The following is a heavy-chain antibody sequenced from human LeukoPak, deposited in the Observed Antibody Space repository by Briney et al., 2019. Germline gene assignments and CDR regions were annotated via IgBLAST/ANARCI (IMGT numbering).Heavy chain of an antibody. CDR2: IYHSGST. J-gene: IGHJ4*02. Sequence: SQTRSLTGAGSGRSISSGGYSWSWIRQPPGKGLEWIGYIYHSGSTYYNPSLKSRVTISVDRSKNQFSLKLSSVTAADTAVYYCATLNYYDSSGSWGQGTLVTVS. CDR1: GRSISSGGYS. CDR3: ATLNYYDSSGS. D-gene: IGHD3-22*01. V-gene: IGHV4-30-2*01.